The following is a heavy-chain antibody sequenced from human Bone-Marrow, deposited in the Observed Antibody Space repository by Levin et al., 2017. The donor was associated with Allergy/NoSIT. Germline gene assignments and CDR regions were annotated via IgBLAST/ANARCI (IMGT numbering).Heavy chain of an antibody. CDR2: ISSSGSTI. V-gene: IGHV3-11*01. Sequence: GESLKISCAASGFTFSDYYMSWIRQAPGKGLEWVSYISSSGSTIYYADSVKGRFTISRDNAKNSLYLQMNSLRAEDTAVYYCARKGGRAYYYGMDVWGQGTTVTVSS. J-gene: IGHJ6*02. D-gene: IGHD6-25*01. CDR3: ARKGGRAYYYGMDV. CDR1: GFTFSDYY.